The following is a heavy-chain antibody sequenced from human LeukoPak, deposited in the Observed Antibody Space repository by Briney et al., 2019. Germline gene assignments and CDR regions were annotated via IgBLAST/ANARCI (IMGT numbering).Heavy chain of an antibody. CDR2: ISSNGGST. V-gene: IGHV3-64*01. CDR3: ARESRDGYNSFDY. J-gene: IGHJ4*02. D-gene: IGHD5-24*01. Sequence: GGSLRLSCAASGFTFSSYAMHWVRQAPGKGLEYVSAISSNGGSTYYANSVKGRFTISRDNSKNTLYLQMGSLRAEDMAVYYCARESRDGYNSFDYWGQGTLVTVSS. CDR1: GFTFSSYA.